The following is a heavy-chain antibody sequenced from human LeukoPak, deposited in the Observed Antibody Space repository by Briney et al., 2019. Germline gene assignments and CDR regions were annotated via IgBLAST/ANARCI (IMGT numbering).Heavy chain of an antibody. D-gene: IGHD3-22*01. CDR1: GDSVSSNSAA. CDR2: TYYRSKLYN. J-gene: IGHJ1*01. CDR3: ARDSSSWYGYFQY. V-gene: IGHV6-1*01. Sequence: SQTLSLTCAISGDSVSSNSAAWNWLRQSPSRGLEWLGRTYYRSKLYNDYAVSVKSRISINPDTSKNQFSLQLNSVTPEDTAVYYCARDSSSWYGYFQYWGQGTLVTVSS.